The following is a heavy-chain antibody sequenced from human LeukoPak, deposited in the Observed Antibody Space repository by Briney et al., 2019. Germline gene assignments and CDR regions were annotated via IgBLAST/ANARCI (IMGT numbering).Heavy chain of an antibody. Sequence: ASVKVSCKASGGTFSSYAISWVRQAPGQGLEWMGIINPSGGSTSYAQKFQGRVTMTRDTSTSTVYMELSSLRSEDTAVYYCARGRTGPWGQGTLVTVSS. CDR3: ARGRTGP. D-gene: IGHD1-1*01. CDR2: INPSGGST. J-gene: IGHJ5*02. CDR1: GGTFSSYA. V-gene: IGHV1-46*01.